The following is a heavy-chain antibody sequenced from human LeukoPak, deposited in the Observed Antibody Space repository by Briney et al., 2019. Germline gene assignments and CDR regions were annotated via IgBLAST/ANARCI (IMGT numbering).Heavy chain of an antibody. D-gene: IGHD3-22*01. V-gene: IGHV1-2*06. CDR3: ARVAHYYDSSGYPHDAFDI. J-gene: IGHJ3*02. CDR2: INPNSGGT. Sequence: ASVKVSCKASGYTFTGYYMHWVRQAPGQGLEWMGRINPNSGGTNYAQKFQGRVTITRDTSASTAYMELSSLRSEDTAVYYCARVAHYYDSSGYPHDAFDIWGQGTMVTVSS. CDR1: GYTFTGYY.